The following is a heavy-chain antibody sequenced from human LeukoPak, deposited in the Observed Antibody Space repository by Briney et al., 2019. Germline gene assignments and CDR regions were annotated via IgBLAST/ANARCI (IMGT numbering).Heavy chain of an antibody. J-gene: IGHJ4*02. Sequence: SGTLSLTCAVSGGSISSSNWWSWVRPPPGKGLEWIGEIYHSGSTNYNPSLKSRVTISVDKSKNQFSLKLSSVTAADTAVYYCARGDYDILTGYSALESSYFDYWGQGTLVTVSS. CDR3: ARGDYDILTGYSALESSYFDY. CDR1: GGSISSSNW. V-gene: IGHV4-4*02. D-gene: IGHD3-9*01. CDR2: IYHSGST.